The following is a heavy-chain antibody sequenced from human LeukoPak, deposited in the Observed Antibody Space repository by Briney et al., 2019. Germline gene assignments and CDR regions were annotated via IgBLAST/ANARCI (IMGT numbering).Heavy chain of an antibody. CDR3: ARRRTGSSWIDH. D-gene: IGHD6-13*01. V-gene: IGHV4-39*02. Sequence: SETLSLTCTVSGDSISSTYYHWGWIRQPPGKGLEWIGNIYYSGSSGSSYYSPSLTGRVTISVDTSKNHFSLKLTSVTAADTAVYYCARRRTGSSWIDHWGQGTLVTVSS. CDR2: IYYSGSSGSS. CDR1: GDSISSTYYH. J-gene: IGHJ5*02.